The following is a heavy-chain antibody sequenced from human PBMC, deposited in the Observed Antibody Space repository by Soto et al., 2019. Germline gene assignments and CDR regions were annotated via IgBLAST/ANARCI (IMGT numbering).Heavy chain of an antibody. CDR3: ARESSGLFGELLYPYYRMDF. CDR1: GYTFTGYY. V-gene: IGHV1-2*04. J-gene: IGHJ6*02. CDR2: INPNSGGT. D-gene: IGHD3-10*01. Sequence: ASVKVSCKASGYTFTGYYMHWVRQAPGQGLEWMGWINPNSGGTNYAQKFQGWVTMTRDTSISTAYMELSRLRSDDTAVYYCARESSGLFGELLYPYYRMDFWGQGSKVTVSS.